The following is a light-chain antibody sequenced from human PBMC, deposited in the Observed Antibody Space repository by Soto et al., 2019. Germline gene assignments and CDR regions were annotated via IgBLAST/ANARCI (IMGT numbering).Light chain of an antibody. CDR2: DAS. V-gene: IGKV3-11*01. J-gene: IGKJ3*01. CDR3: QQSSNWPPFT. Sequence: EIVLTQSPATLSLSPGERATLSCRASQSVSSYLAWYQQKPGQAPRLLIYDASNRATGIPARFSGSGSGTDFTLTISSLEPEAFAVYYCQQSSNWPPFTFGPGTKVDIK. CDR1: QSVSSY.